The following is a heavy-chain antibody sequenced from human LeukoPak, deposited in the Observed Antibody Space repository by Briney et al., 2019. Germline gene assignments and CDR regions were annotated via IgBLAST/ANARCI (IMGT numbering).Heavy chain of an antibody. CDR2: TYYRSKWYN. D-gene: IGHD6-6*01. V-gene: IGHV6-1*01. Sequence: SQTLSLTCAISGDSVSSNSAAWNWIRQSPSRGLEWLGRTYYRSKWYNDYAVSVKSRITINPDTSKNQFSLQLNSVTPEDTAVYYSARDLNCEYSSSSGLDYWGQGTLVTVSS. CDR3: ARDLNCEYSSSSGLDY. CDR1: GDSVSSNSAA. J-gene: IGHJ4*02.